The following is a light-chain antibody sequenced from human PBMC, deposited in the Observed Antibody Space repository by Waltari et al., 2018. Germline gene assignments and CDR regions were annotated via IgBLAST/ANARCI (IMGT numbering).Light chain of an antibody. CDR3: HQRNNWPDT. V-gene: IGKV3-11*01. Sequence: EILLTQSPDTLSLSPGERVTLSCRASQSVGSYLAWYQKKPGQAPRPLIYDAFNRATGVPARFSGSGSGTDFTLTISSLKPEDFAVYYCHQRNNWPDTFGPGTRLEIK. CDR1: QSVGSY. J-gene: IGKJ5*01. CDR2: DAF.